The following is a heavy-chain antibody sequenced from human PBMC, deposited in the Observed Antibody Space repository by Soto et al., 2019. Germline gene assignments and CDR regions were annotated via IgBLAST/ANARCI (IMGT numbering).Heavy chain of an antibody. CDR2: ISYDGSNK. V-gene: IGHV3-30*03. CDR1: GFTFSSYG. D-gene: IGHD3-16*01. Sequence: PGGSLRLSCAASGFTFSSYGMHWVLQAPGKGLEWVAVISYDGSNKYYADSVKGRFTISRDNSKNTLYLQMNSLRAEDTALYYCAISQDRGGRTTFIYWGQGTKVTVSS. CDR3: AISQDRGGRTTFIY. J-gene: IGHJ4*02.